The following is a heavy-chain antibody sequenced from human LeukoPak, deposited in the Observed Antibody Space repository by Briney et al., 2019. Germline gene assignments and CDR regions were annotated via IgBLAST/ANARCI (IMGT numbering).Heavy chain of an antibody. CDR1: GFTFGDYA. J-gene: IGHJ4*02. Sequence: GGSLRLSCTASGFTFGDYAVSWVRQAPGKGPEWVANIKEDGSEKYYADSVKGRFTISRDNAKNSLYLQMNSLRAEDTAVYHCARARGASWGQGTLVTVFS. CDR3: ARARGAS. D-gene: IGHD3-10*01. CDR2: IKEDGSEK. V-gene: IGHV3-7*01.